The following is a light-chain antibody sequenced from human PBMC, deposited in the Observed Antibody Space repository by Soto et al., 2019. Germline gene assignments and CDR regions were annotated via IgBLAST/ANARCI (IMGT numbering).Light chain of an antibody. CDR2: KAS. V-gene: IGKV1-5*03. J-gene: IGKJ1*01. CDR3: QQYSSYFPWT. Sequence: DIQMTQSPSTLSASVGDRVTITCRASQSINSWLAWYQQKPGKAPKLLIYKASSLESGVPSRFSGSGSVTEFTLTISSLQPDDFAAYYCQQYSSYFPWTFGQGTKVEIK. CDR1: QSINSW.